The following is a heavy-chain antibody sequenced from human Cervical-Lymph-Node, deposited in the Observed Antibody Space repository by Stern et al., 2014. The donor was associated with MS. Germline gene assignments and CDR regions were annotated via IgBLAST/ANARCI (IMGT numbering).Heavy chain of an antibody. CDR3: AREKRGATGTLFDY. Sequence: QVQLVQSGAEVKKPGASVKVSCKASRFTFTNYAIHWVRQAPGQRLELMGWCNAANGDTKYSQTFRDIITISRDTSAGTAYMELSNLRSEDTAIYYCAREKRGATGTLFDYWGQGTLVTVSS. CDR2: CNAANGDT. CDR1: RFTFTNYA. V-gene: IGHV1-3*01. D-gene: IGHD1-1*01. J-gene: IGHJ4*02.